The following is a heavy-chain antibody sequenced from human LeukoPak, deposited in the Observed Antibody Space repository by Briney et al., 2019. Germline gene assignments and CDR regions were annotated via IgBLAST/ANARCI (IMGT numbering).Heavy chain of an antibody. D-gene: IGHD5-18*01. J-gene: IGHJ3*02. CDR2: ISWNSGSI. Sequence: GRSLRLSCAASGFTFDDYVMHWVRQAPGKGLEWVSGISWNSGSIGYADSVKGRFTISRDNAKNSLYLQMSSLRAEDTALYYCAKDIYSYGLEAFDIWGQGTMVTVSS. V-gene: IGHV3-9*01. CDR1: GFTFDDYV. CDR3: AKDIYSYGLEAFDI.